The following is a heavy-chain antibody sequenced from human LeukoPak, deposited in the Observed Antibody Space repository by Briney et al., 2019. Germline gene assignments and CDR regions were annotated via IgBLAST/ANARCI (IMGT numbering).Heavy chain of an antibody. Sequence: PSETLSLTCTVSGGSISSGSYYWSWIRQPAGKGLEWIGHIYTSGSTNYNPSLKSRVTISVDTSKNQFSLKLSSVTAADTAVYYCARVLAAAGLGFDPWGPGTLVTVSS. V-gene: IGHV4-61*09. D-gene: IGHD6-13*01. CDR1: GGSISSGSYY. CDR3: ARVLAAAGLGFDP. J-gene: IGHJ5*02. CDR2: IYTSGST.